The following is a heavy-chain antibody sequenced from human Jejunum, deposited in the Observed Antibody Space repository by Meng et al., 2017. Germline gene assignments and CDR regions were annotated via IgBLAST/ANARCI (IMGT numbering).Heavy chain of an antibody. Sequence: SETLSPTSTVSGDSPSGNYYSWIRQLPGKGLEWIGYTFSLGSTKYNPSLKSRVTMSLNTSKNQFSLNLRSVTAADTAVYYCVKVLGHSGRWYEGVRFDPWGQGILVTVSS. CDR2: TFSLGST. CDR1: GDSPSGNY. V-gene: IGHV4-59*01. J-gene: IGHJ5*02. D-gene: IGHD6-13*01. CDR3: VKVLGHSGRWYEGVRFDP.